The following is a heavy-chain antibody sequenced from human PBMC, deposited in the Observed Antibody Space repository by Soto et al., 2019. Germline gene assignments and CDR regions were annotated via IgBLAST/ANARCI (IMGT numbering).Heavy chain of an antibody. CDR1: GYTFTDYG. J-gene: IGHJ4*02. V-gene: IGHV1-18*01. Sequence: ASVKVSCKASGYTFTDYGITWVRQAPGQGLEWIGWISDYNGDTKYAQKFQGRVTMTTDTSTSTAYMDLRSLRSDDTAVYYCAKNYYYHNPGPPLDYWGQGTLVTVSS. D-gene: IGHD3-22*01. CDR3: AKNYYYHNPGPPLDY. CDR2: ISDYNGDT.